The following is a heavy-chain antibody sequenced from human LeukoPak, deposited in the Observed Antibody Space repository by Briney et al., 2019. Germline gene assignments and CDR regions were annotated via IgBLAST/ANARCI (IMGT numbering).Heavy chain of an antibody. J-gene: IGHJ5*02. D-gene: IGHD6-13*01. CDR3: ARDLSSSSWYRANWFDP. V-gene: IGHV4-59*01. Sequence: SETLSLTCTVSGGSISSYYWSWIRQPPGKGLEWIGYIYYSGSTNYNPSLKSRVTISVDTSKNQFSLKLSSVTAADTAVYYCARDLSSSSWYRANWFDPWGQGTLVTVSS. CDR1: GGSISSYY. CDR2: IYYSGST.